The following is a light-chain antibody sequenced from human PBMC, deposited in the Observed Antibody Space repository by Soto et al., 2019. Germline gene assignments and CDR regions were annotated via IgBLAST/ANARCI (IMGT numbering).Light chain of an antibody. V-gene: IGKV3D-15*01. CDR3: QQYNNWPPTT. J-gene: IGKJ5*01. Sequence: EIVMTQSPATLSVCPGERATLSCRASQSVSNNLAWYQQKPGQAPRLLIYLASTRATGIPARFSGSGSGTEFTLTITSLQSEDFAVYYCQQYNNWPPTTFGQGTRLEIK. CDR2: LAS. CDR1: QSVSNN.